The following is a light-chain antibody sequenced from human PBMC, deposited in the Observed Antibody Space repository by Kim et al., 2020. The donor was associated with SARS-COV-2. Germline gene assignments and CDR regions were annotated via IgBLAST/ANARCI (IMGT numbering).Light chain of an antibody. CDR3: QQYGSSPQCT. Sequence: SPGERATLSRRASQSVSNSYLAWYQQNPGQAPRILIFGASTRATGIPARFSGSGSGTDLTLTISRLEPEDFAVYYCQQYGSSPQCTFGQGTKLEI. J-gene: IGKJ2*02. CDR2: GAS. V-gene: IGKV3-20*01. CDR1: QSVSNSY.